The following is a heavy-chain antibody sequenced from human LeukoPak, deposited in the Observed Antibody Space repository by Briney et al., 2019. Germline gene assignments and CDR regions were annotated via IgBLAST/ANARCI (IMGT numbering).Heavy chain of an antibody. J-gene: IGHJ4*02. V-gene: IGHV1-69*05. CDR1: GGTFSSYA. D-gene: IGHD1-26*01. Sequence: ASVKVSCKASGGTFSSYAISWVRQAPGQGLEWMGGIIPIFGTANYAQKFQGRVTITTDESTSTAYMELSSLRSEDTAVYYCARGPSGSYPPRYWGQGTLVTVSS. CDR2: IIPIFGTA. CDR3: ARGPSGSYPPRY.